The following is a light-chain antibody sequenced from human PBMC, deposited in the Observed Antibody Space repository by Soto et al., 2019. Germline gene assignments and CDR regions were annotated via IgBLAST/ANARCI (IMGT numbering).Light chain of an antibody. CDR1: QDVDTW. Sequence: DIPMTQSPSFVSAFVGDRVTITCRASQDVDTWLAWYQQKPGKAPKLLIYAASSLQSGVPSRFSGSGSGTDFTLTISSLQPEDFATYYCQQANFIPRTFGQGTRVETK. V-gene: IGKV1-12*01. CDR2: AAS. J-gene: IGKJ1*01. CDR3: QQANFIPRT.